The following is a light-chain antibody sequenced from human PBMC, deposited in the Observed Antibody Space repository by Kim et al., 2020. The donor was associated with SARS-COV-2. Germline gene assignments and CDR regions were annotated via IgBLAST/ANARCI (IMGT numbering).Light chain of an antibody. CDR2: DVY. J-gene: IGLJ1*01. V-gene: IGLV2-14*03. Sequence: QSLLTQPASVSGSPGQWITISCTGTSSDIGAFNYVSWYQQHPGEAPKLMIYDVYNRPSGISARFSASKSGNTASLTISGLQAEDEADYYCSSWTTSFTRVFGTGTKVTVL. CDR1: SSDIGAFNY. CDR3: SSWTTSFTRV.